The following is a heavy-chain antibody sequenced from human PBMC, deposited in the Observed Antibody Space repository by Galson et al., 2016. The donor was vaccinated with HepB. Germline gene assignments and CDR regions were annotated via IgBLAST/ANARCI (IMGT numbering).Heavy chain of an antibody. CDR2: IDGPTPNT. D-gene: IGHD6-19*01. V-gene: IGHV3-23*01. Sequence: SLRLSCAASGFTFRNYALSWVRQAPGKGLEWVSHIDGPTPNTHYADSVRGRLSIYRDNSRDTLYLQMDSLTAEDSAIYYCTTWLSHHFDYWGQGTRVTVSS. CDR1: GFTFRNYA. J-gene: IGHJ4*02. CDR3: TTWLSHHFDY.